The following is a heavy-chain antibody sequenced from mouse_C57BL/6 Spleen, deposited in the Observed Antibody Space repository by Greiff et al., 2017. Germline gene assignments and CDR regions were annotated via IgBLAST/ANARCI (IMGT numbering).Heavy chain of an antibody. V-gene: IGHV1-76*01. CDR3: ARGGVNYEGFDY. J-gene: IGHJ2*01. CDR2: IYPGSGNT. D-gene: IGHD2-4*01. Sequence: QVQLQQSGAELVRPGASVKLSCKASGYTFTDYYINWVKQRPGQGLEWIARIYPGSGNTYYNEKFKGKATLTAEKSSSTAYMQLSSLTSEDSAVYFCARGGVNYEGFDYWGQGTTLTVSS. CDR1: GYTFTDYY.